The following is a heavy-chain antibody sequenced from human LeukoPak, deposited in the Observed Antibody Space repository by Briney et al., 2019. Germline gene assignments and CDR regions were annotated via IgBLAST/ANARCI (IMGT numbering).Heavy chain of an antibody. CDR3: ASRGAVAEDY. V-gene: IGHV4-61*01. J-gene: IGHJ4*02. CDR2: IYYSGST. D-gene: IGHD6-19*01. CDR1: GGSVSSGSYY. Sequence: PSETLSLTCTVSGGSVSSGSYYWSWIRQPPGTGLEWIGYIYYSGSTNYNPSLKSRVTISVDTSKNQFSLKLSSVTAADTAVYYCASRGAVAEDYWGQGTLVTVSS.